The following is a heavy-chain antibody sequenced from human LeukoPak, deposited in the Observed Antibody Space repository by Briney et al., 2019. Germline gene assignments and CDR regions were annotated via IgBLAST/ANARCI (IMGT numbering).Heavy chain of an antibody. CDR3: ARGLQQQQILGDYYCGMDV. D-gene: IGHD6-13*01. V-gene: IGHV3-53*01. Sequence: GGSLRLSCAASGFTVSSNYMSWVRQAPGKGLEWVSVIYSGGSTYFADSVKGRFTISRDNSNNTLYLQMNNLRTEDTAVYYCARGLQQQQILGDYYCGMDVWGQGTTVTVSS. CDR2: IYSGGST. CDR1: GFTVSSNY. J-gene: IGHJ6*02.